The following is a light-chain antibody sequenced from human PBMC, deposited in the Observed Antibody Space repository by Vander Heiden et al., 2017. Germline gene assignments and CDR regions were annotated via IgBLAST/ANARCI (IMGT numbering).Light chain of an antibody. CDR1: KLGYKY. CDR3: QEGESITHGV. J-gene: IGLJ3*02. V-gene: IGLV3-1*01. Sequence: SSALTQPPSVSVSPVQTASITCSGDKLGYKYPPWYQQKAGQSPVVVIDQDTKRPAGTAECSSCSNAGDTATMTSSGNQAIDEDDYYWQEGESITHGVFGGGTKLTVL. CDR2: QDT.